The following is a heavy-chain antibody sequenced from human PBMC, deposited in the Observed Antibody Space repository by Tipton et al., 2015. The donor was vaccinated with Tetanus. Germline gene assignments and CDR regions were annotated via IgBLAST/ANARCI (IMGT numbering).Heavy chain of an antibody. CDR3: ARHLYGYWFDP. Sequence: LRLSCIVSGASISDKKYYWGWIRQAPGKGLEWIASVYFEGSTYYSPSLKSRLTIDMDTSQNLFSLRLTSVTAADTAVYYCARHLYGYWFDPWGQGALVTVSS. V-gene: IGHV4-39*02. J-gene: IGHJ5*02. D-gene: IGHD5-24*01. CDR1: GASISDKKYY. CDR2: VYFEGST.